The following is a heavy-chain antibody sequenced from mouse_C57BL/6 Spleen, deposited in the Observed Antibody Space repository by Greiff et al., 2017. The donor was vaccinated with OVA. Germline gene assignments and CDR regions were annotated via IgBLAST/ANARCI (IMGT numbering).Heavy chain of an antibody. D-gene: IGHD3-2*02. Sequence: EVKLQESGGGLVQPGGSMKLSCVASGFTFSNYWMNWVRQSPEKGLEWVAQIRLKSDNYATHYAESVKGRFTISRDDSKSSVYLQMNNLRAEDTGIYYCTDLGDSSGYNSYWGQGTLVTVSA. CDR2: IRLKSDNYAT. V-gene: IGHV6-3*01. CDR1: GFTFSNYW. CDR3: TDLGDSSGYNSY. J-gene: IGHJ3*01.